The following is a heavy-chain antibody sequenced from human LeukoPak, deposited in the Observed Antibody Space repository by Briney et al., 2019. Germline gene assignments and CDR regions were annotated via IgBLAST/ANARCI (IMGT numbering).Heavy chain of an antibody. D-gene: IGHD2-8*01. CDR2: IYPGDSDT. CDR1: GYTFTTYW. CDR3: ARRGSAYGENAFDI. Sequence: GESLRISCKGSGYTFTTYWIAWVRQMPGKGLEWMGIIYPGDSDTRYSPSFQGQVTISADKSISTAYLQWSSLKASDTAMYYCARRGSAYGENAFDIWGQGTMVTVSS. V-gene: IGHV5-51*01. J-gene: IGHJ3*02.